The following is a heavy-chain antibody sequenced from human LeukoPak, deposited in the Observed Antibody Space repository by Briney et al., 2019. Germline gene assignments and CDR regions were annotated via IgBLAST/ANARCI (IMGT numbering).Heavy chain of an antibody. CDR2: IIPILGIA. Sequence: ASVKVSRKASGGTFSSYAISWVRQAPGQGLEWMGRIIPILGIANYAQKFQGRVTITADKSTSTAYMELSSLRSEDTAMYYCARVGEDYYEGYFDYWGQGTLVTVSS. J-gene: IGHJ4*02. V-gene: IGHV1-69*04. CDR3: ARVGEDYYEGYFDY. D-gene: IGHD3-22*01. CDR1: GGTFSSYA.